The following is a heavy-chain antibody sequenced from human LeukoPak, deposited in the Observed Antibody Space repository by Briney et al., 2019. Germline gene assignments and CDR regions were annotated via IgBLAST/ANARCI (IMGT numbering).Heavy chain of an antibody. CDR3: ARHEVVAPQVEAFDY. CDR1: GGSIRNGGYY. J-gene: IGHJ4*02. CDR2: IYYSGST. V-gene: IGHV4-31*03. Sequence: SQTLSLTCTVSGGSIRNGGYYWSWIRQHPGKGPEWIGHIYYSGSTFYNPSLKSRVTISVDTSKNQFSLKLSSVTAADTAVYYCARHEVVAPQVEAFDYWGQGTLVTVSS. D-gene: IGHD3-22*01.